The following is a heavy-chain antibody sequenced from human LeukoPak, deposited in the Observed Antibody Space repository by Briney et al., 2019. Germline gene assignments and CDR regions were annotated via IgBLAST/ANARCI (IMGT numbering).Heavy chain of an antibody. CDR2: ISGSGGST. J-gene: IGHJ4*02. CDR1: GFTFSSYG. V-gene: IGHV3-23*01. CDR3: AKRQRLGYYGSGSYFDY. D-gene: IGHD3-10*01. Sequence: GGSLRLSCAASGFTFSSYGMSWVRQAPGKGLEWVSAISGSGGSTYYADSVKGRFTISRDNSKNTLYLQMNSLRAEDTAVYYCAKRQRLGYYGSGSYFDYWGQGTLVTVSS.